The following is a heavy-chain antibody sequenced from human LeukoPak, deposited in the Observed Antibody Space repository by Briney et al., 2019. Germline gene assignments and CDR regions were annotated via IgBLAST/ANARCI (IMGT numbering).Heavy chain of an antibody. J-gene: IGHJ3*02. CDR2: IYHSGST. D-gene: IGHD3-3*01. CDR3: ASNRFGEVSDAFDI. V-gene: IGHV4-30-2*01. Sequence: SETLSLTCTVSGGSISSGGYYWSWIRQPPGKGLEWIGYIYHSGSTYYNPSLKSRVTISVDRSKNQFSLKLSSVTAADTAVYYCASNRFGEVSDAFDIWGQGTMVTVSS. CDR1: GGSISSGGYY.